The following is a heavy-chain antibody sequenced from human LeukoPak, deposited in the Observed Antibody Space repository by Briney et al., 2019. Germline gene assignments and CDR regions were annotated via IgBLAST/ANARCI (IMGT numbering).Heavy chain of an antibody. CDR1: GGSISSYY. Sequence: SETLSLTCTVSGGSISSYYWSWIRQPPGKGLEWIGYIYYSGSTSYNPSLKSRVTISVDTSKNQFSLKLSSVTAADTAVYYCARMGALGIPPHYYFDYWGQGTLVTVSS. CDR3: ARMGALGIPPHYYFDY. J-gene: IGHJ4*02. CDR2: IYYSGST. D-gene: IGHD7-27*01. V-gene: IGHV4-59*01.